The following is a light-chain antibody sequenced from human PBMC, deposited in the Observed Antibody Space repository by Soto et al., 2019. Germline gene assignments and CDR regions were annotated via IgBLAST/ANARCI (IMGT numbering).Light chain of an antibody. CDR1: SSDVGAYYS. CDR2: GVI. Sequence: QSALTQPASVSGSPGQSITISCTGTSSDVGAYYSVSWYQHHPGKAPKLIIYGVINRPSGVSNRFSGSKSGNTASLTISGLQAEDEADYHCSSYTSGSSHYVFGTGTKLTVL. V-gene: IGLV2-14*01. CDR3: SSYTSGSSHYV. J-gene: IGLJ1*01.